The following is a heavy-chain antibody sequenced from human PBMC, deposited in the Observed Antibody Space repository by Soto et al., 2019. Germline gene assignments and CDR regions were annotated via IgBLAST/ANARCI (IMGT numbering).Heavy chain of an antibody. J-gene: IGHJ6*02. CDR3: ASHFTGVLVLGTSPPGGDNYGWDV. Sequence: QVQLVQSGAEVKKPGSSVKVSCKASGGTFSRYTFTWVRQAPGQGLEWMGRIIPILDIPNYAQNFQGRVTIAPDKSTRTGDMELSSLTADDTAVYYCASHFTGVLVLGTSPPGGDNYGWDVWGQGTTVTVSS. CDR2: IIPILDIP. V-gene: IGHV1-69*02. D-gene: IGHD2-8*02. CDR1: GGTFSRYT.